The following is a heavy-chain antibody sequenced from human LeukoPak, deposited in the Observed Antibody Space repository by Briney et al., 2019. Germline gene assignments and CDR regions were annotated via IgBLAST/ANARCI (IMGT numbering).Heavy chain of an antibody. CDR2: ISSTGIST. J-gene: IGHJ4*02. Sequence: PGGSLRLSCSTSGFMLTDYDMYWVRQAPGKGLEYVAAISSTGISTYYADSVKGRFTISRDNAKNSLYLQMNSLRDEDTAVYYCARVIRRFGEFSSDYWGQGTLVTVSS. V-gene: IGHV3-64*04. D-gene: IGHD3-10*01. CDR1: GFMLTDYD. CDR3: ARVIRRFGEFSSDY.